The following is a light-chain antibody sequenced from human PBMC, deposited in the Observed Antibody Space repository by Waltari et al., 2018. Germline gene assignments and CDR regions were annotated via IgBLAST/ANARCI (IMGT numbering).Light chain of an antibody. CDR2: VAS. CDR1: QGINTY. V-gene: IGKV1-9*01. Sequence: DIQLTQSPSSLSASVCDSVTITCWARQGINTYLAWYQQKLGKAPKLLIYVASTLQSGVPSRFSGSGYGTEFTLTISSLQPEDFATYYCQQVKTYPYTFGQGTKLEIK. J-gene: IGKJ2*01. CDR3: QQVKTYPYT.